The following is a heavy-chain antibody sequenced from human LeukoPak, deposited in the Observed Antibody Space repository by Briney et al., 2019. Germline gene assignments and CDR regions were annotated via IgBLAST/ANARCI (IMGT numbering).Heavy chain of an antibody. CDR2: ISGSNGNT. CDR3: ARDYDGYNAFDI. V-gene: IGHV1-18*01. D-gene: IGHD5-24*01. CDR1: GYTFTRYG. J-gene: IGHJ3*02. Sequence: ASVKVSCKASGYTFTRYGMSWVRQAPGQGLEWMGWISGSNGNTNYAQKLQGRVTITADASTSTAYMELNSLRSDDTAVYYCARDYDGYNAFDIWGQGTVVTVSS.